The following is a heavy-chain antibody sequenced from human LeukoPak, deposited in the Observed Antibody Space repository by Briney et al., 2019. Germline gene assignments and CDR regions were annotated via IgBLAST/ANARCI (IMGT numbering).Heavy chain of an antibody. V-gene: IGHV1-69*05. CDR2: IIPIFGTA. D-gene: IGHD3-22*01. J-gene: IGHJ4*02. Sequence: SVKVSCKASGGTFSSYAISWVRQAPGQGLEWMGGIIPIFGTANYAQKFQGRVTITTDESTSTAYMELSSLRSEDTAVYYCARGEGYYDSGGYFTNYFDYWGQGTLVTVSS. CDR3: ARGEGYYDSGGYFTNYFDY. CDR1: GGTFSSYA.